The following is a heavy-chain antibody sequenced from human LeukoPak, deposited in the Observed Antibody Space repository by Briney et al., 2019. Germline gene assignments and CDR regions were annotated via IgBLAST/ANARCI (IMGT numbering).Heavy chain of an antibody. CDR2: ISSSGSTI. V-gene: IGHV3-48*03. CDR1: VFTFSSYE. Sequence: GGALRLSCAPSVFTFSSYETNWVRHAPGKGLEWVSYISSSGSTIYYADSVKGRFTISRDNAKNSLYLQMNSLRAEDTAVYYCARSGIAAAGIYYGTDVWGQGTTVTVSS. D-gene: IGHD6-13*01. CDR3: ARSGIAAAGIYYGTDV. J-gene: IGHJ6*02.